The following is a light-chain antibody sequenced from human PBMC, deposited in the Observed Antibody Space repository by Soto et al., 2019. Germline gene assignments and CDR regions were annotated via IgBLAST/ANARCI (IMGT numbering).Light chain of an antibody. CDR1: QSVSSSY. V-gene: IGKV3-20*01. J-gene: IGKJ3*01. Sequence: EIVLTQSPGTLSLSPGERATLACRASQSVSSSYVAWYQQKPGQAPRLLLYGASSMVTGIPDRFSGSGSGTDFTLTISRLAPEDFAVYYCHQSGSSPIFTFGPGTKVDI. CDR3: HQSGSSPIFT. CDR2: GAS.